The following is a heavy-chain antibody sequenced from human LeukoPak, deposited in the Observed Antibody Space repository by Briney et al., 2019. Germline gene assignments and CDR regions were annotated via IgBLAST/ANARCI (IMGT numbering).Heavy chain of an antibody. D-gene: IGHD5-18*01. J-gene: IGHJ4*02. CDR3: ARHDSSIPY. V-gene: IGHV3-23*01. Sequence: GGSLRLSCAACGFTFNYYAMSWVRQAPGKGLEWVSGISDNEGRTYYTDSVKGRFTISRDNSKNTVYLQMNNLRADDTAVYFCARHDSSIPYWGQGTLVTVPS. CDR1: GFTFNYYA. CDR2: ISDNEGRT.